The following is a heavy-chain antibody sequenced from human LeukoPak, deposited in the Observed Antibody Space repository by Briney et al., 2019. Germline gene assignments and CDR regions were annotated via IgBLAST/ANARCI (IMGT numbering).Heavy chain of an antibody. Sequence: QTGGSLRLSCAASGFTFSSSAMSWVRQAPGKGLEWVSAISNNGGYTYYADSVQGRFTISRDNSKSTLCLQMNSLRAADTAVYYCAKQLGYCSDGSCYFPYWGQGTLVTVSS. CDR2: ISNNGGYT. D-gene: IGHD2-15*01. J-gene: IGHJ4*02. CDR1: GFTFSSSA. CDR3: AKQLGYCSDGSCYFPY. V-gene: IGHV3-23*01.